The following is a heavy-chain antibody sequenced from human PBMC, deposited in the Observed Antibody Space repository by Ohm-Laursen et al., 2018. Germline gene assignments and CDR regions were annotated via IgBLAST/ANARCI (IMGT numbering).Heavy chain of an antibody. J-gene: IGHJ6*02. CDR1: GYTFTSYD. CDR3: ARVAVAGRNYGMDV. V-gene: IGHV1-8*01. CDR2: MNPNSGNT. Sequence: ASVKVSCKASGYTFTSYDINWVRQATGQGLEWMGWMNPNSGNTGYAQKFQGRVTMTRNTSISTAYMELSSLRSEDTAVYYCARVAVAGRNYGMDVWGQGTTITVSS. D-gene: IGHD6-19*01.